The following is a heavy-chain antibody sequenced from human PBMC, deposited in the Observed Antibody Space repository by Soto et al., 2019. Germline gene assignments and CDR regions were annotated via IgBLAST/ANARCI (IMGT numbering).Heavy chain of an antibody. CDR1: GFIFNRYA. D-gene: IGHD2-8*02. J-gene: IGHJ4*02. CDR2: ILYDGSKK. V-gene: IGHV3-30-3*01. Sequence: QVQLVESGGGVVQPGRSLRLSCAASGFIFNRYAMHWVRQAPGKGLEWVAGILYDGSKKYYADPVKGRFIIPRDNSKNMVYLEMSSLRVEDTAVYYCVREDTGSFDHWGQGTLVTVSS. CDR3: VREDTGSFDH.